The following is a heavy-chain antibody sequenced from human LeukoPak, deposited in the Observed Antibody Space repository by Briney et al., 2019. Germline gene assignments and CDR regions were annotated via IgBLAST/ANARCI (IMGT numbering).Heavy chain of an antibody. D-gene: IGHD2-15*01. J-gene: IGHJ6*02. CDR1: GFTFSRYW. Sequence: GGSLRLSCAVSGFTFSRYWMTWVRQAPGKGLEWVANINEDGSEKYYMDSLKGRFTMSRDNGKNSMYLQMNSLRVDDTAVYYCARWGPHCSGPNCYKFYYGMDVWGQGTTVTVSS. V-gene: IGHV3-7*05. CDR2: INEDGSEK. CDR3: ARWGPHCSGPNCYKFYYGMDV.